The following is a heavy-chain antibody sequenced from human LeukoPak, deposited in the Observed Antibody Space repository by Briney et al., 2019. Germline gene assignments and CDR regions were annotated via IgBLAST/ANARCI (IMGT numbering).Heavy chain of an antibody. V-gene: IGHV4-34*01. J-gene: IGHJ4*02. Sequence: SETLSLACAVYGGSFSGYYWSWIRQPPGKGLEWIGEINHSGSTNYNPSLKSRVTISVDTSKNQFSLKQSSVTAADTAVYYCARGRIVLMVYAAYFDYWGQGTLVTVSS. CDR2: INHSGST. CDR3: ARGRIVLMVYAAYFDY. CDR1: GGSFSGYY. D-gene: IGHD2-8*01.